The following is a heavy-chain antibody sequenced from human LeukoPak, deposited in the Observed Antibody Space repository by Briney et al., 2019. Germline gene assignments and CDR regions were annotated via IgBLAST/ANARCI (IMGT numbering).Heavy chain of an antibody. J-gene: IGHJ6*02. CDR1: GFTFSDYY. CDR3: ARDGREYDFWSGYHYYYYGMDV. D-gene: IGHD3-3*01. CDR2: ISSSGSTI. Sequence: GGSLRLSCAASGFTFSDYYMSWIRQAPGKGLEWVSYISSSGSTIYYADSVKGRFTISRDSAKNSLYLQMNSLRAEDTAVYYCARDGREYDFWSGYHYYYYGMDVWGQGTTVTVSS. V-gene: IGHV3-11*01.